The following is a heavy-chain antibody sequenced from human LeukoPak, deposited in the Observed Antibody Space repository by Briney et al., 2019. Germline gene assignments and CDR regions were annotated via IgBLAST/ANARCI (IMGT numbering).Heavy chain of an antibody. D-gene: IGHD3-10*01. Sequence: SETLSLTCAVYGEPFSGYYWSWIRQPPGKGLEWIGEINHSGSTNYNPSLKSRVTISVDTSKNQFSLKLSSVTAADTAVYYCARGGPGGSGSYYNPRYYGMDVWGKGTTVTVSS. J-gene: IGHJ6*04. V-gene: IGHV4-34*01. CDR2: INHSGST. CDR1: GEPFSGYY. CDR3: ARGGPGGSGSYYNPRYYGMDV.